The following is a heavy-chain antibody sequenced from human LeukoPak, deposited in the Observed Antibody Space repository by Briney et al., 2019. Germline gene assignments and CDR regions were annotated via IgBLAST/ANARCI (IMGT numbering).Heavy chain of an antibody. CDR1: GGSISSYY. V-gene: IGHV4-4*07. Sequence: SETLSLTCTVSGGSISSYYWSWIRQPAGKGLEWIGRIYTSGSTNYNPSLKSRVTMSVDTSKNQFSLKLSSVTAADTAVYYCARTRFVAVAGTRIFDYWGQGTLVTVSS. CDR3: ARTRFVAVAGTRIFDY. D-gene: IGHD6-19*01. CDR2: IYTSGST. J-gene: IGHJ4*02.